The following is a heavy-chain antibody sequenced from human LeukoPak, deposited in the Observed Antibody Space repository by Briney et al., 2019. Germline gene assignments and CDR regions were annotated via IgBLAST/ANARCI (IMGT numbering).Heavy chain of an antibody. CDR3: ARAAFDSIGYYLFDY. CDR1: GFTFSSYA. Sequence: GGSLRLSCSASGFTFSSYAMHWVRLAPGEGLEYVSAISRDGGSTFYADSVKGRFTISRDNSKNTLYLQMSSLRADDSAVYYCARAAFDSIGYYLFDYWGQGTLVTVSS. D-gene: IGHD3-22*01. CDR2: ISRDGGST. J-gene: IGHJ4*02. V-gene: IGHV3-64D*06.